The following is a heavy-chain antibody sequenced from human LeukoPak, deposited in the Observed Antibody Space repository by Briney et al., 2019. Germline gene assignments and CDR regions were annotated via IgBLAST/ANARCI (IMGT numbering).Heavy chain of an antibody. CDR2: INAGNGNT. Sequence: ASVNVSCKTSGYTFTSYAMHWVRQAPGQRREGMGWINAGNGNTKYSQKFQGRVTITRDTSASTDYMELSSLRSEDTAVYYCARGYDSSGYYYLPPDYWGQGTLVTVSS. CDR1: GYTFTSYA. D-gene: IGHD3-22*01. CDR3: ARGYDSSGYYYLPPDY. V-gene: IGHV1-3*01. J-gene: IGHJ4*02.